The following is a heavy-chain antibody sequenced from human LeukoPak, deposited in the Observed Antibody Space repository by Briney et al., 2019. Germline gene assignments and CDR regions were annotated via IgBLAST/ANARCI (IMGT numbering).Heavy chain of an antibody. CDR3: TRDSGDSPGGYYFDY. Sequence: ASVKVSCKDSGYTFTVYNMHRVRQAPGQGLEWMGWINPNSGGTNYAQKFQGRVTMTTDTSTSTAYMELRSLRTDDPAAYYCTRDSGDSPGGYYFDYWGQGTLVTVSS. V-gene: IGHV1-2*02. D-gene: IGHD4-17*01. CDR1: GYTFTVYN. J-gene: IGHJ4*02. CDR2: INPNSGGT.